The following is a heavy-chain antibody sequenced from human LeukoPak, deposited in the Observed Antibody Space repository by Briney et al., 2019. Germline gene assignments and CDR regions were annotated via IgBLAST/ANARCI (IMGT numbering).Heavy chain of an antibody. D-gene: IGHD3-10*01. CDR1: GGSFSGHY. J-gene: IGHJ5*02. Sequence: ASETLSLTCAVSGGSFSGHYWNWIRQPPGKGLEWIGEINHGGSTNYNPSLKSRVTISVDTSQNQFSLRLSSVTAADTAVYYCARHRVTMVRGNWFDPWGQGTLVTVSS. CDR2: INHGGST. V-gene: IGHV4-34*01. CDR3: ARHRVTMVRGNWFDP.